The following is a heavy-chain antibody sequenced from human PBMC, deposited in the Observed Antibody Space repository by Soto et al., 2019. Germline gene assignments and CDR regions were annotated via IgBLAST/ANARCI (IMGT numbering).Heavy chain of an antibody. D-gene: IGHD3-16*01. CDR2: INPSGGST. J-gene: IGHJ4*02. Sequence: ASVKVSCKASGYTFTSYYMHWVRQAPGQGLEWMGIINPSGGSTSYAQKFQGRVTMTRDTSANQFSLRVRSVTAADTAVYYCAGIRGLGEVSPYFDHWGQGARVTVSS. CDR1: GYTFTSYY. CDR3: AGIRGLGEVSPYFDH. V-gene: IGHV1-46*01.